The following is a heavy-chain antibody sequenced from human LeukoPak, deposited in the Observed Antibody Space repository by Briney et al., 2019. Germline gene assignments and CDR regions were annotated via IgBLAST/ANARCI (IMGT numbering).Heavy chain of an antibody. D-gene: IGHD6-13*01. CDR1: GYTFTSYG. V-gene: IGHV1-18*01. CDR2: ISAYNGNT. CDR3: ARVTDHSSSWLLSDY. J-gene: IGHJ4*02. Sequence: ASVKVSCKASGYTFTSYGISWVRQAPGQGLEWMGWISAYNGNTNHAQKLQGRVTMTTDTSTSTAYMELRSLRSDDTAVYYCARVTDHSSSWLLSDYWGQGTLVTVSS.